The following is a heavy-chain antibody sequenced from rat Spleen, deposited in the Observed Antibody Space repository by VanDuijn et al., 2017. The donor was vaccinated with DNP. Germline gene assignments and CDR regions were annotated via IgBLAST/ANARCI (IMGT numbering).Heavy chain of an antibody. CDR3: IRWNSGHFDY. D-gene: IGHD4-3*01. CDR1: GVTFSDYN. J-gene: IGHJ2*01. V-gene: IGHV5-7*01. Sequence: EVQLVGSGGGLVQPGRSLKLSCVASGVTFSDYNMAWVRQAPKKGLEWVATISYDGSSSYYRDSVKGRFTISRDNAKSTLYLQMNSLRSEDMATYYCIRWNSGHFDYWGQGVMVTVSS. CDR2: ISYDGSSS.